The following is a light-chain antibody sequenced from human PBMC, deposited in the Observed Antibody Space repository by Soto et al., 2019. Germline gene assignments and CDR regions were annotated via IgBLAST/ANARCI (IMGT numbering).Light chain of an antibody. Sequence: EIVMTQSPATLSVSPGERATLSCRASQSVSSNLAWYQQKPGQAPRLLIYGASTRATGIPARFSGSGSGTEFTLTIGSLQSADFAVYYCQQYNKFPSLTFGGGTKVEIK. CDR1: QSVSSN. CDR2: GAS. V-gene: IGKV3-15*01. J-gene: IGKJ4*01. CDR3: QQYNKFPSLT.